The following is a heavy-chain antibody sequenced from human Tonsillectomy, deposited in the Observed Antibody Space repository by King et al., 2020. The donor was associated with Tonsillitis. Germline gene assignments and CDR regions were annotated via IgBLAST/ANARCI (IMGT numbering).Heavy chain of an antibody. D-gene: IGHD3-16*01. V-gene: IGHV5-51*03. CDR2: IYPGDSNT. CDR1: GYSVSKYC. CDR3: SCLDLRPRRLTN. Sequence: QLVQSGAEVERPGESLKISCKGSGYSVSKYCIGWERQMPGKGLEWMGIIYPGDSNTCYSPSFQVQVTTSADKSLSTAYLQWSSLNASDTAISYCSCLDLRPRRLTNWGQGTLVTVSS. J-gene: IGHJ4*02.